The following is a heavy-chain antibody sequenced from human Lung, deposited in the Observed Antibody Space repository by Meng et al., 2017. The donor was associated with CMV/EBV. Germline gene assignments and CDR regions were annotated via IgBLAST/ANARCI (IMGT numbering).Heavy chain of an antibody. J-gene: IGHJ6*02. V-gene: IGHV1-2*02. CDR1: EYTXTAYY. Sequence: ASXXVSXKASEYTXTAYYIHWVRQAPGQGLEWMGWIDPNVGGTNYAQKFQDRVTMTSDTSIRTAYMELSRLRSDDAALYYCEIDRYQEPAGSPEYYYYGMDVWXQGTTVTVSS. D-gene: IGHD2-2*01. CDR3: EIDRYQEPAGSPEYYYYGMDV. CDR2: IDPNVGGT.